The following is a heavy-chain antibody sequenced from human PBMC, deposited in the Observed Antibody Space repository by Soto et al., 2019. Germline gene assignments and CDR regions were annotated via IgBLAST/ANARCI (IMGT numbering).Heavy chain of an antibody. CDR1: GVTFSSYA. CDR2: IIPIFGTA. Sequence: SVKVSCKASGVTFSSYAISWVRQAPGQGLEWMGGIIPIFGTANYAQKFQGRVTITADESTSTAYMELSSLRSEDTAVYYCARTMYSSSSFGYWGQGTLVTVSS. V-gene: IGHV1-69*13. D-gene: IGHD6-6*01. CDR3: ARTMYSSSSFGY. J-gene: IGHJ4*02.